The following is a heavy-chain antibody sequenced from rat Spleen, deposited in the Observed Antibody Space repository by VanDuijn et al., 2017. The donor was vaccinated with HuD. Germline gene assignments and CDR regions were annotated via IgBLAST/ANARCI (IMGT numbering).Heavy chain of an antibody. CDR2: INSAGNT. Sequence: EVQLQESGPGLVKPSQSLSLTCSVTDHSITNGYRWNWIRKFPGNKLEWMGYINSAGNTLYNPSLKSRIPLTRDTSKNQFFLQVNSVTTEDTATYYCARSDGTHYYLPFIYWGQGTQVTVSS. CDR1: DHSITNGYR. CDR3: ARSDGTHYYLPFIY. V-gene: IGHV3-3*01. J-gene: IGHJ3*01. D-gene: IGHD1-12*02.